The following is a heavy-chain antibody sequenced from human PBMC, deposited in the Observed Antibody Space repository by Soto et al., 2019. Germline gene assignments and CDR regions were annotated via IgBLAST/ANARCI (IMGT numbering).Heavy chain of an antibody. CDR3: ASGGQLEAYFYGLDV. V-gene: IGHV4-59*01. Sequence: SETLSLTCTVSGDSISSYYWSWIRQPPGKGLECIGYIYYSGSTNYNPSLKSRVTISAGTSKNQFSLKLSSVTAADTAVYYCASGGQLEAYFYGLDVWGQGTTVTVSS. CDR2: IYYSGST. D-gene: IGHD6-13*01. J-gene: IGHJ6*02. CDR1: GDSISSYY.